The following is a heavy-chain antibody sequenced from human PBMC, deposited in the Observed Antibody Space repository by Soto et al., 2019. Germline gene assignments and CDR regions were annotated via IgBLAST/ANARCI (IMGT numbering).Heavy chain of an antibody. J-gene: IGHJ4*02. V-gene: IGHV1-18*01. D-gene: IGHD2-21*02. CDR2: ISAYNGNT. Sequence: ASVKVSCKASGYTFTSYGISWVPQAPGQGLEWMGWISAYNGNTNYAQKLQGRGTMTTDTSTSTAYMELRSLRSDDTAVYYCARDLFVTSRGILHYWGQGXPVTVYS. CDR1: GYTFTSYG. CDR3: ARDLFVTSRGILHY.